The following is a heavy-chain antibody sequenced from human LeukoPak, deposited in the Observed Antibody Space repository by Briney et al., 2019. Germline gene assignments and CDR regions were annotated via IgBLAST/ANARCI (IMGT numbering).Heavy chain of an antibody. D-gene: IGHD3-10*01. CDR1: GGSFSGYY. Sequence: SETLSLTCAVYGGSFSGYYWSWIRQPPGKGLEWIGEINHSGSTNYNPSLKSRVTISVDTSKKQFSLKLSSVTAADTAVYYCARGAVLWFRPKLYDYFMDVWGKGTTVTVSS. J-gene: IGHJ6*03. V-gene: IGHV4-34*01. CDR2: INHSGST. CDR3: ARGAVLWFRPKLYDYFMDV.